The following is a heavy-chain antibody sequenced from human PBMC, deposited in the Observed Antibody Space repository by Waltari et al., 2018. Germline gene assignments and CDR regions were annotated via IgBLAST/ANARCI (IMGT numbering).Heavy chain of an antibody. CDR2: IYYSGST. CDR1: GGSISSGDYY. Sequence: QVQLQESGPGLVKPSQTLSLTCTVSGGSISSGDYYWSWIRQPPGKGLEWIGYIYYSGSTYYNPSLKSRVTISVDTSKNQFSLKLRSVTAADTAVYYCAGVEGYCSGGSCRGGPFDYWGQGTLVTVSS. D-gene: IGHD2-15*01. J-gene: IGHJ4*02. CDR3: AGVEGYCSGGSCRGGPFDY. V-gene: IGHV4-30-4*08.